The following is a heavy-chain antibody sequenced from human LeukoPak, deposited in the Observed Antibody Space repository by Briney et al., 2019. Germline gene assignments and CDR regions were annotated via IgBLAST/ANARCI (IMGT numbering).Heavy chain of an antibody. Sequence: SVRVSCKTSGGTFNNSAISWVRQARGQGLEWLGGIMPLFGKAGYAQKFQGRVTITKDESTRTVYLELTSLTSDDTAVYYCARARGPGYSYGYWDYYYYYMDVWGKGTTVTVSS. CDR3: ARARGPGYSYGYWDYYYYYMDV. CDR2: IMPLFGKA. V-gene: IGHV1-69*05. CDR1: GGTFNNSA. D-gene: IGHD5-18*01. J-gene: IGHJ6*03.